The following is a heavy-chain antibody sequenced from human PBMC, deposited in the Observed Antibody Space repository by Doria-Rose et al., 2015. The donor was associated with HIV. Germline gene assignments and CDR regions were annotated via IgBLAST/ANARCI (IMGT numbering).Heavy chain of an antibody. V-gene: IGHV2-26*01. Sequence: QITLKESGPVLVKPTETLTPTCTVSGVSLSSPGMGVSWIRQPPGKALEWLANIFSDDERSYKTSLKSRLTISRGTSKSQVFLPMTDMDPVDTATYYCARIKSSRWYHKYYFDFWGQGTLVIVSA. D-gene: IGHD6-13*01. CDR2: IFSDDER. CDR3: ARIKSSRWYHKYYFDF. CDR1: GVSLSSPGMG. J-gene: IGHJ4*02.